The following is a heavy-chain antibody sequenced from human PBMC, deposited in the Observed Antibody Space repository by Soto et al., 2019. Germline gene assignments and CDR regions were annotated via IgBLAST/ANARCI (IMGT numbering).Heavy chain of an antibody. V-gene: IGHV1-3*01. J-gene: IGHJ4*02. CDR1: GYTFTSYG. CDR2: XXPXXGXX. CDR3: ARGGYFDSSTSLAY. D-gene: IGHD3-22*01. Sequence: EASVKVSCKASGYTFTSYGMNLVRQAPGRGLEWXGGXXPXXGXXXXXKXXXGRVTIERDTSASTAYMELSSLRSEDTAVYYCARGGYFDSSTSLAYWGLGTLVTVSS.